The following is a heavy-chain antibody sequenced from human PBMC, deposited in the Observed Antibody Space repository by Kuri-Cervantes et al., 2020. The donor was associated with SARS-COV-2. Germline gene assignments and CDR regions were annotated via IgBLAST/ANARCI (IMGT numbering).Heavy chain of an antibody. CDR1: GYTFTSYG. D-gene: IGHD2-2*01. V-gene: IGHV1-18*04. CDR3: ARGIVVVPAAIDYLGFDY. J-gene: IGHJ4*02. Sequence: ASVKVSCKASGYTFTSYGISWVRQAPGQGLEWMGWISAYNGNTNYAQKLQGRVTMTTDTSTSTAYMELRSLRSDDTAVYYWARGIVVVPAAIDYLGFDYWGQGTLVTVSS. CDR2: ISAYNGNT.